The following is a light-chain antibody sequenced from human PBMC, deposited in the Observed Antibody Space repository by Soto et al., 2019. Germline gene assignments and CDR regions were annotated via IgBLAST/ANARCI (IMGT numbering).Light chain of an antibody. CDR3: MQALQTPQYT. J-gene: IGKJ2*01. V-gene: IGKV2-28*01. Sequence: DIVMTQSPLSLPVTPGEPASISCRSSQSLLHSNGYNYLDWYLQKPGQSPQLLIYLGSNRASGVPDRFSGSGSGTDFTLKISRVEAEDVGVYYCMQALQTPQYTCGQGIKLEIK. CDR2: LGS. CDR1: QSLLHSNGYNY.